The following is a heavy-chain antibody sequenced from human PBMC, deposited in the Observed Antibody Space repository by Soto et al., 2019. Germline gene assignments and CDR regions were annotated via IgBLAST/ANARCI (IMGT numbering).Heavy chain of an antibody. D-gene: IGHD3-10*01. J-gene: IGHJ4*02. V-gene: IGHV3-23*01. CDR3: AKDRPNYYGSGGGYYKAGGDY. CDR2: ISGNGANT. Sequence: EVQLLGSGGGLVQPGGSLRLSCAASGLTFSTYAMSWVRQAPGKGLEWVSSISGNGANTYYTDSVKGRFIISRDNSKNPLSLQMTSLSAEDTALYYCAKDRPNYYGSGGGYYKAGGDYWGQGTLVTVSS. CDR1: GLTFSTYA.